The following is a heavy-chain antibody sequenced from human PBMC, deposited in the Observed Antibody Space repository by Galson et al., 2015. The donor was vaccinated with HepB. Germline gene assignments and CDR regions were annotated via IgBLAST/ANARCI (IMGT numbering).Heavy chain of an antibody. V-gene: IGHV1-2*02. D-gene: IGHD6-19*01. CDR1: GYTFTGYY. CDR3: ARDLRSSGWYRIVGASVFGY. CDR2: IDPNSGGT. Sequence: SVKVSCKASGYTFTGYYMHWVRQAPGQGLEWMGWIDPNSGGTNYAQKFRGRVTMTRDTSISTAYMELSRLRSDDTAVYYCARDLRSSGWYRIVGASVFGYWGQGTLVTVSS. J-gene: IGHJ4*02.